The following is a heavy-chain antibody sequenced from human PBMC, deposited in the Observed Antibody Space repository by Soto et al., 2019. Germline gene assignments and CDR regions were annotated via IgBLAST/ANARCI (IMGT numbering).Heavy chain of an antibody. D-gene: IGHD3-9*01. Sequence: PGESLKISCKGSGYSFTTYWISWVRQMPGKGLEWMGRIDPSDSYTNYNPSFQGHVTISADKSISTAYLQWSSLKASDTAMYYCARLKFEDYSYAMDFWGQGITVTLSS. V-gene: IGHV5-10-1*01. CDR3: ARLKFEDYSYAMDF. J-gene: IGHJ6*02. CDR2: IDPSDSYT. CDR1: GYSFTTYW.